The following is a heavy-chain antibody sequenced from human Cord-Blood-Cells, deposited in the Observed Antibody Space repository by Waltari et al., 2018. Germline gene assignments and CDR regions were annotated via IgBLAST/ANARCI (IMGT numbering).Heavy chain of an antibody. CDR2: IYYSGSL. Sequence: QLQLQESGPGLGKPSETLSLTGTVSGGSMSSSRCDWGGIRSPPGKGLEWIGSIYYSGSLYYNPALKSRVTISVDTYKNQFSLKLSSVTAADTAVYYCARVDSSGYYYFAFDIWGQGTMVTVSS. CDR3: ARVDSSGYYYFAFDI. CDR1: GGSMSSSRCD. J-gene: IGHJ3*02. D-gene: IGHD3-22*01. V-gene: IGHV4-39*01.